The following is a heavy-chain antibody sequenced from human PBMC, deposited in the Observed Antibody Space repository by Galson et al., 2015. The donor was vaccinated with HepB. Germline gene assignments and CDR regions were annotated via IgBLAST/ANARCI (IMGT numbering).Heavy chain of an antibody. CDR1: GYTFTSYG. CDR3: ARAEIDPEYSSSPSSTYYGMDV. V-gene: IGHV1-18*04. Sequence: SVKVSCKASGYTFTSYGISWVRQAPGQGLEWMGWISAYNDNTNYAQKLQGRVTMTTDTSTSTAYMELRSLRSDDTAVYYCARAEIDPEYSSSPSSTYYGMDVWGQGTTVTVSS. CDR2: ISAYNDNT. J-gene: IGHJ6*02. D-gene: IGHD6-6*01.